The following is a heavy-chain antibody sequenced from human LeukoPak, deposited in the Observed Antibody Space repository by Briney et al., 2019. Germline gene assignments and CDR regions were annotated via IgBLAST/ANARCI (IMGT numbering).Heavy chain of an antibody. CDR1: GFTFSSYW. J-gene: IGHJ4*02. D-gene: IGHD2-2*01. V-gene: IGHV3-74*01. Sequence: GGSLRLSCAASGFTFSSYWMHWVRQAPGKGLVWVSRINSDGSSTSYADSVKGRFTISRDNAKNTLYLQMYSLRAEDTAVYYCARGGDIVVVPAARTPFDYWGQGTLVTVSS. CDR3: ARGGDIVVVPAARTPFDY. CDR2: INSDGSST.